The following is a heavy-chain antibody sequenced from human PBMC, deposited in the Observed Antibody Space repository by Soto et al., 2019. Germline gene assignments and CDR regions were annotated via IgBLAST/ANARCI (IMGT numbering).Heavy chain of an antibody. Sequence: GGSLRLSCSASGFTFSSYAMHCVRQAPGKGLEYVSASSSNGGSTYYADSVKGRFTISRDNSKNTLYLQMSSLRAEDTAGYYCVKEGVGSTRLGRAFDIWGQGKMVTVSS. D-gene: IGHD2-2*01. V-gene: IGHV3-64D*06. CDR1: GFTFSSYA. CDR3: VKEGVGSTRLGRAFDI. J-gene: IGHJ3*02. CDR2: SSSNGGST.